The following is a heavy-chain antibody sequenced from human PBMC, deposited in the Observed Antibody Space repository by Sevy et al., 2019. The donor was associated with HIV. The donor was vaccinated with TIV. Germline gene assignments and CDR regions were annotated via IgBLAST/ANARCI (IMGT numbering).Heavy chain of an antibody. Sequence: GGSLRLSCAASGFTLSNYWMSWVRQAPGKGLEWVANIIQDGSDKYYVDSVKGRFTISRDNAKNSLYLQMNSLRVDDTAVYYCARDLFSGSYYENYWGQGTLFTVSS. V-gene: IGHV3-7*01. CDR1: GFTLSNYW. D-gene: IGHD1-26*01. CDR3: ARDLFSGSYYENY. CDR2: IIQDGSDK. J-gene: IGHJ4*02.